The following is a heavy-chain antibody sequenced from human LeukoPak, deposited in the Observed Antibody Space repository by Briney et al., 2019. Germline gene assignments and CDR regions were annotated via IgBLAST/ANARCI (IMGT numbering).Heavy chain of an antibody. D-gene: IGHD6-13*01. V-gene: IGHV4-4*07. J-gene: IGHJ4*02. CDR3: ARDGSSSWPFDF. CDR2: ISTGGST. Sequence: PSETLSLTCTVSGGSMRNYFWNWVRQPAGEGLEWIGRISTGGSTDYYPSLESRLTMSVDTSKNQFSLRLSSVTAADTAVYYCARDGSSSWPFDFWGQGTLVTVSS. CDR1: GGSMRNYF.